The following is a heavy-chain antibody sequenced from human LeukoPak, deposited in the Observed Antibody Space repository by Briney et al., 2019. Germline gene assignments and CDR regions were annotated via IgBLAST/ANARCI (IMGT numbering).Heavy chain of an antibody. V-gene: IGHV4-59*01. CDR1: GGSISSYY. D-gene: IGHD5-12*01. J-gene: IGHJ4*02. Sequence: KPSETLSLTYTVSGGSISSYYWSWIRQPPGKGLEWIGYIYYSGSTNYNPSLKSRVTITVDTTKTQFSLKLNSVTAADTAVYYCARVSGYDWESFYDYWGQGTLVPVSS. CDR2: IYYSGST. CDR3: ARVSGYDWESFYDY.